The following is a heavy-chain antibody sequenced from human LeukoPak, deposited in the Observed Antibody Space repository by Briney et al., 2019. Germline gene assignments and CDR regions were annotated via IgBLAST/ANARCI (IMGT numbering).Heavy chain of an antibody. J-gene: IGHJ6*03. CDR2: INPNSGGT. D-gene: IGHD3-3*01. CDR1: GGTFSSYA. V-gene: IGHV1-2*02. CDR3: ARVFGPLYYYYYMDV. Sequence: RASVKVSCKASGGTFSSYAISWVRQAPGQGLEWMGWINPNSGGTNYAQKFQGRVTMTRDTSISTAYMELSRLRSDDTAVYYCARVFGPLYYYYYMDVWGKGTTVTVSS.